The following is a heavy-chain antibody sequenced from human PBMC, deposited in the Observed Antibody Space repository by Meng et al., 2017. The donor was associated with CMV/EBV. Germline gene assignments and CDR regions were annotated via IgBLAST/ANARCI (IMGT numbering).Heavy chain of an antibody. V-gene: IGHV3-11*01. CDR1: GVTFSDYY. D-gene: IGHD2/OR15-2a*01. J-gene: IGHJ4*02. Sequence: LRLSCAASGVTFSDYYMTWIRQAPGKGLEWVSYIDSDGTNMRFADSVQGRFTVSRDNAKNSLYLQMNSLRAEDTAVYYCARGGDYLRNWGQGTLVTVS. CDR3: ARGGDYLRN. CDR2: IDSDGTNM.